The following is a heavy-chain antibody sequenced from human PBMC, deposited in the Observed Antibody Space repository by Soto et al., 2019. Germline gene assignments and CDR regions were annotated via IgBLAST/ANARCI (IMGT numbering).Heavy chain of an antibody. D-gene: IGHD3-22*01. Sequence: ESGGGLVKPGGSLRLSCAASGFTFSNAWMSWVRQAPGKGLEWVGRIKSKTDGGTTDYAAPVKGRFTISRDDSKNTLYLQMNSLKTEDTAVYYCTTSYDYYDSSYYGMDVWGQGTTVTVSS. J-gene: IGHJ6*02. V-gene: IGHV3-15*01. CDR1: GFTFSNAW. CDR2: IKSKTDGGTT. CDR3: TTSYDYYDSSYYGMDV.